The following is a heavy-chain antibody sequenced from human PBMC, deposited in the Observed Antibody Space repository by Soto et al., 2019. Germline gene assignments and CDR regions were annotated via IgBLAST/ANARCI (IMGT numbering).Heavy chain of an antibody. CDR1: GYTFTSYG. CDR3: ARDGDIVVVVAAPNYYYYGMDV. D-gene: IGHD2-15*01. V-gene: IGHV1-18*01. J-gene: IGHJ6*02. CDR2: ISAYNGNT. Sequence: ASVKVSCKASGYTFTSYGISWVRQAPGQGLEWMGWISAYNGNTNYAQKLQGRVTMTTDTSTSTAYMELRSLRSDDTAVYYCARDGDIVVVVAAPNYYYYGMDVWGQGTTVTVSS.